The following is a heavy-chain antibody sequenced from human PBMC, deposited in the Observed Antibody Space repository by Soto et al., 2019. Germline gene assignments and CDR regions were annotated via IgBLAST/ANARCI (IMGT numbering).Heavy chain of an antibody. J-gene: IGHJ6*02. Sequence: GGSLRLSCAASGFTFTRYSMNWVRQAPGKGLEWVSSISSTTNYIYYADSMKGRFTVSRDNAKNSVYLEMNSLSAEDTALYYCARESEDLTSNFDYWGRLPRRADYYYALDVWGQGTTVTVSS. V-gene: IGHV3-21*01. CDR1: GFTFTRYS. CDR2: ISSTTNYI. CDR3: ARESEDLTSNFDYWGRLPRRADYYYALDV. D-gene: IGHD3-9*01.